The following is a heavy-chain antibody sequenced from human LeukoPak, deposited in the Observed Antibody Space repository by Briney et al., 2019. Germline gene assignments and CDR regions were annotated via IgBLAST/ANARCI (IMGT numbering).Heavy chain of an antibody. CDR2: IYPGDSDT. CDR1: RYSFTSYW. CDR3: ARHIAAAVGRDDYYYYGMDV. J-gene: IGHJ6*02. D-gene: IGHD6-13*01. V-gene: IGHV5-51*01. Sequence: GESLKISCKGSRYSFTSYWIGWVRQMPGKGLEWMGIIYPGDSDTRYSPSFQGQVTISADKSISTAYLQWSSLKASDTAMYYCARHIAAAVGRDDYYYYGMDVWGQGTTVTVSS.